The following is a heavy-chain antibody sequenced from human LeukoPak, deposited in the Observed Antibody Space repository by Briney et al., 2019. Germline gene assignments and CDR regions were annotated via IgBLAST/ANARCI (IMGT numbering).Heavy chain of an antibody. V-gene: IGHV4-34*01. Sequence: PSETLSLTCAVSGGSFSGNYGSWIRQPPGKGLEWLGEINDVGNTNYAPSLKSRITISVDTSKNQFSLNLSSVTAADTAIYYCATRRAYRSPVGYWGQGTLVTVSS. J-gene: IGHJ4*02. CDR2: INDVGNT. CDR1: GGSFSGNY. CDR3: ATRRAYRSPVGY. D-gene: IGHD5-18*01.